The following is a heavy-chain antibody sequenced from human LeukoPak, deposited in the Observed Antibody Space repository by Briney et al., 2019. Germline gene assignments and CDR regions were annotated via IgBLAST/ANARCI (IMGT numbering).Heavy chain of an antibody. Sequence: LRLSCAASGFTFSSYAMSWVRQPPGKGLEWIGYIYYSGSTYYNPSLKSRVTISVDTSKYQFSLKLSSVTAADTAVYYCANSYEAFDYWGQGTLVTVSS. D-gene: IGHD3-3*01. CDR3: ANSYEAFDY. V-gene: IGHV4-30-4*08. CDR1: GFTFSSYA. J-gene: IGHJ4*02. CDR2: IYYSGST.